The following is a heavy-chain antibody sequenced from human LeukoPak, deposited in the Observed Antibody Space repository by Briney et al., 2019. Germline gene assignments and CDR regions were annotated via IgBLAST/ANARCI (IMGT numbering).Heavy chain of an antibody. CDR2: INPNSGGT. CDR1: GYTFTGYY. V-gene: IGHV1-2*02. D-gene: IGHD2-15*01. J-gene: IGHJ4*02. Sequence: APVKVSCKASGYTFTGYYMPWVRQAPGQGLEWMGWINPNSGGTNYAQKFQGRVTMTRDTAISTAYMELSRLRSDDTAVYYCARAGYCSGGSCYGGMNYWGQGTLVTVSS. CDR3: ARAGYCSGGSCYGGMNY.